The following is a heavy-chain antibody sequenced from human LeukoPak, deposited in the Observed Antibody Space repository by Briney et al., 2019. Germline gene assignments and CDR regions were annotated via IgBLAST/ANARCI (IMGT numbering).Heavy chain of an antibody. V-gene: IGHV3-21*01. J-gene: IGHJ4*02. Sequence: GGSLRLSCAASGFTFSSYSMNRVRQAPGKGLEWVSSISSSSSYIYYADSVKGRFTISRDNAKNSLYLQMNSLRAEDTAVYYCARDASGWAGYFDSWGQGTLITVSS. CDR1: GFTFSSYS. CDR3: ARDASGWAGYFDS. CDR2: ISSSSSYI. D-gene: IGHD6-19*01.